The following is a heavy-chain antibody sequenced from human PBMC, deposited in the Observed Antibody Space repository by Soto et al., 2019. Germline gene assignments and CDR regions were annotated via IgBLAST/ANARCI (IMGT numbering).Heavy chain of an antibody. Sequence: PSETLSFTCTVSGGSISSSSYYWGWIRQPPGKGLEWIGSIYYSGSTYYNPSLKSRVTISVDTSKNQFSLKLSSVTAADTAVYYCARPGYCSGGSCSDPFDYWGQGTLVTVSS. V-gene: IGHV4-39*01. CDR3: ARPGYCSGGSCSDPFDY. CDR2: IYYSGST. D-gene: IGHD2-15*01. J-gene: IGHJ4*02. CDR1: GGSISSSSYY.